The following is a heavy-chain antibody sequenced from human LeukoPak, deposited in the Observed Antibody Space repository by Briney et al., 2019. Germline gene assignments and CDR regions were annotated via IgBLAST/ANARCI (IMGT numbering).Heavy chain of an antibody. Sequence: SQTLSLTCAVSGGSISSGGYSWSWIRQPPGKGLEWIGYIYHSGSTYYNPSLKSRVTISVYRSKNQFSLKLSSVTAADTAVYYCPRPPAPADCSSPSCLDSSPHYFDSGGQGPLVPVPP. D-gene: IGHD2-2*01. V-gene: IGHV4-30-2*01. J-gene: IGHJ4*02. CDR3: PRPPAPADCSSPSCLDSSPHYFDS. CDR1: GGSISSGGYS. CDR2: IYHSGST.